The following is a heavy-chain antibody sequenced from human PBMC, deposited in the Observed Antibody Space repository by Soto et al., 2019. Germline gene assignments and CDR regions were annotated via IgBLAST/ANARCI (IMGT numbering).Heavy chain of an antibody. D-gene: IGHD3-10*01. CDR1: GGSISSGGYY. CDR2: IYYSGST. CDR3: ARDKVVREEYYSYYYGMDV. V-gene: IGHV4-31*03. J-gene: IGHJ6*02. Sequence: QVQLQESGPGLVKPSQTLSLTCTVSGGSISSGGYYWSWIRQHPGKGLEWIGYIYYSGSTYYNPSLKSRVTISVDTSKNQFSLKLSSVPAADTAVYYCARDKVVREEYYSYYYGMDVWGQGTTVTVSS.